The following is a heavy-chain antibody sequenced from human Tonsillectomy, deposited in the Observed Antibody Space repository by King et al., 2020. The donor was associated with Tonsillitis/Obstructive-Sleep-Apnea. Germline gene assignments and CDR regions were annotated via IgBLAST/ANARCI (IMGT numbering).Heavy chain of an antibody. J-gene: IGHJ6*03. V-gene: IGHV4-39*01. D-gene: IGHD3-3*01. CDR2: IYYSGTT. Sequence: QLQESGPGLVRPSETLSPTCTVSGGSISSKNYYWGWIRQPPGKGLEWIGSIYYSGTTYYTPSLKSRVTISVDTSRDQFSLRLVSVTAADTAVYDCVRQSGGGDYYYFMDVWGKGTTVTVSS. CDR3: VRQSGGGDYYYFMDV. CDR1: GGSISSKNYY.